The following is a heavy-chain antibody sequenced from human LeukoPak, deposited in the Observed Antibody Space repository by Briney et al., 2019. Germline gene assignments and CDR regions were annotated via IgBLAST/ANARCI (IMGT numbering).Heavy chain of an antibody. CDR3: AKEMSDFYYPFDF. D-gene: IGHD1-26*01. J-gene: IGHJ4*02. V-gene: IGHV3-23*01. Sequence: GGSLRLSCAASGFTFSSFAMSWVRQAPGKGLEWVSIISGSGGSTYYADSVKGRFTISRDNSKNTLYLQMNTLGAEDTALYYCAKEMSDFYYPFDFWGQGTLVTVSS. CDR2: ISGSGGST. CDR1: GFTFSSFA.